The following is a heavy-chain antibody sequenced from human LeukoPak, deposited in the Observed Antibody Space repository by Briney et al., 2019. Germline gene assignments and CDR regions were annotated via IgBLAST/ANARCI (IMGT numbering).Heavy chain of an antibody. CDR3: ARDAYDSSGYYTI. D-gene: IGHD3-22*01. Sequence: PSQTLSLTCTVSGGSISSGDYYWSWIRQPPGKGLEWIGYIYYSGSTFYNPSLKSRVIISVDTSKNQFSLKLSSVTAADTAVYYCARDAYDSSGYYTIWGQGTLVTVSS. CDR1: GGSISSGDYY. CDR2: IYYSGST. V-gene: IGHV4-30-4*01. J-gene: IGHJ4*02.